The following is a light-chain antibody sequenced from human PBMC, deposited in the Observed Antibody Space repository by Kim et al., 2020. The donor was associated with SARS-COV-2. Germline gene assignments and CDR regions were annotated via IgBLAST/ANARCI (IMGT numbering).Light chain of an antibody. Sequence: SVAPGETARINCGGKNIGSKSVHWYQQKPGQAPVLVIYYDSDRPSGIPERFSGSNSGNTATLTISRVEAGDEADYYGQVWDSSSVVFGGGTQLTVL. J-gene: IGLJ2*01. CDR2: YDS. CDR3: QVWDSSSVV. V-gene: IGLV3-21*04. CDR1: NIGSKS.